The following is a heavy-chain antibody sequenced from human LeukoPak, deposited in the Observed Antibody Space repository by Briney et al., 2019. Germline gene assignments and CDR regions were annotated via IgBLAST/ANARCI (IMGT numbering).Heavy chain of an antibody. V-gene: IGHV3-30*03. D-gene: IGHD3-9*01. J-gene: IGHJ4*02. CDR2: ISYDGSNK. CDR3: ARASQYYDILTGYSRVLDY. CDR1: GFAFSNCG. Sequence: GGSLRLSCAASGFAFSNCGMHWVRQAPGKGLEWVAVISYDGSNKYYADSVKGRFTISRDNSKNTLYLQMNSLRAEDTAVYYCARASQYYDILTGYSRVLDYWGQGTLVTVSS.